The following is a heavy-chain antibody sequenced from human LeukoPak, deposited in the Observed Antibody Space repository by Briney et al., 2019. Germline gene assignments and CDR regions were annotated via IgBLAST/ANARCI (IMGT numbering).Heavy chain of an antibody. CDR2: INHSGST. D-gene: IGHD4-17*01. CDR3: ARAPERGGITVTTGGGGIDY. J-gene: IGHJ4*02. V-gene: IGHV4-34*01. CDR1: GGSFSGYY. Sequence: SETLSLTCAVYGGSFSGYYWSWIRQPPGKGLEWIGEINHSGSTNYNPSLKSRVTISVDTSKNQFSLKLSSVTAADTAVYYCARAPERGGITVTTGGGGIDYWGQGTLVTVSS.